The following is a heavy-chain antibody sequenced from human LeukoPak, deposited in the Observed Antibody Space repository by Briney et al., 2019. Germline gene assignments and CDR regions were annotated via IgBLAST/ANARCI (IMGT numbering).Heavy chain of an antibody. J-gene: IGHJ4*02. Sequence: PSETLSLTCTVSGGSISSYYWSWIRQPPGKGLEWIGYIYYSGSTNYNPSLKSRVTISVDTSKNQFSLKLSSVTAADTAVYYCASGATLPTDYWGQGTLVTVSS. CDR3: ASGATLPTDY. CDR2: IYYSGST. V-gene: IGHV4-59*12. CDR1: GGSISSYY. D-gene: IGHD1-26*01.